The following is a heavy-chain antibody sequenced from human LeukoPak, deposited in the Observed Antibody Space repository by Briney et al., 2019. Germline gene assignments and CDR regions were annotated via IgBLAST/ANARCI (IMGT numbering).Heavy chain of an antibody. CDR2: IKKDGSEK. V-gene: IGHV3-7*01. D-gene: IGHD2-15*01. J-gene: IGHJ4*02. CDR3: ARDLFGYCSGGSCYIAY. CDR1: GFTFSSYW. Sequence: GGSLRLSCAASGFTFSSYWMSWVRQAPGKGLEWVANIKKDGSEKYYVDSVKGRFSISRDNAKNSLYLQMNSLRAEDTAVYYCARDLFGYCSGGSCYIAYWGQGTLVTVSS.